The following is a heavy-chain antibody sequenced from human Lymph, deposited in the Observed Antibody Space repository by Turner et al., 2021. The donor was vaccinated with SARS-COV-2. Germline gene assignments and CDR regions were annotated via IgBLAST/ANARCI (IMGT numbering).Heavy chain of an antibody. CDR1: GGTFSSYA. J-gene: IGHJ5*02. CDR3: ARGRLDSFGGGYYSWFDP. D-gene: IGHD1-26*01. CDR2: VIPILGIA. Sequence: QVQLVQSGSEVKKPETSVKASCKASGGTFSSYAINWVRQAPGLGLEWMGRVIPILGIANYAQKFQGRGTITADKSTSTAYMELSSLRSEDTAVYYCARGRLDSFGGGYYSWFDPWGQGTLVTVSS. V-gene: IGHV1-69*04.